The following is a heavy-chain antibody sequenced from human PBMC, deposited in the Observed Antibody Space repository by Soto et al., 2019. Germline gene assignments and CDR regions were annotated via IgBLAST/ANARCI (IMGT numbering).Heavy chain of an antibody. D-gene: IGHD3-16*02. J-gene: IGHJ5*02. CDR2: IYHSGST. V-gene: IGHV4-4*02. CDR1: SGSISSSNW. CDR3: ARVPAIYDYIWGSYRYWWFDP. Sequence: SETLSLTCAVSSGSISSSNWWRWVRQPPGKGLEWIGEIYHSGSTNYNPSLKSRVTISVDKSKNQFSLKLSSVTAADTAVYYCARVPAIYDYIWGSYRYWWFDPWGQRTLVTVSS.